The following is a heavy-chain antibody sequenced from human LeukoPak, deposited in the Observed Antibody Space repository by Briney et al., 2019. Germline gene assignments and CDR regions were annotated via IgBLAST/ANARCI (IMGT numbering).Heavy chain of an antibody. CDR1: GDSVSSNSAA. CDR3: ARVGLDHSSGYYYYYGMDV. J-gene: IGHJ6*02. CDR2: TYYRSKWYN. Sequence: SQTLSLTCAISGDSVSSNSAAWNWIRQSPSRGLEWLGRTYYRSKWYNDYAVSVKSRITINPDTSKNQFSLQLNSVTPEDTAVYYCARVGLDHSSGYYYYYGMDVWGQGTTVTVSS. V-gene: IGHV6-1*01. D-gene: IGHD6-19*01.